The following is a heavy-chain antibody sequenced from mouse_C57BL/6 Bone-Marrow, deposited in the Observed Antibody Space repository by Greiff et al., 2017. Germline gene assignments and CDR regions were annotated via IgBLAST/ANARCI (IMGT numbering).Heavy chain of an antibody. Sequence: VQLQQSGAELVRPGASVKLSCTASGFNIKDDYMHWVKQRPEQGLEWIGWIDPENGDTEYASKFQGKATITADTSSNTAYLQLSSLTSEDTAVYYGTPYDYDGFAYWGQGTLVTVSA. D-gene: IGHD2-4*01. CDR1: GFNIKDDY. J-gene: IGHJ3*01. CDR3: TPYDYDGFAY. V-gene: IGHV14-4*01. CDR2: IDPENGDT.